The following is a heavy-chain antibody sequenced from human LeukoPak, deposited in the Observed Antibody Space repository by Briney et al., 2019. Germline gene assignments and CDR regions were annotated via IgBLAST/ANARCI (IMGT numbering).Heavy chain of an antibody. CDR3: AEGQWIRLWLHAFDI. Sequence: GGSLRLSCAASGFTFSSYAMSWVRQAPGKGLEWVSAISGSGGSTYYADSVKGRFTISRDNSKNTLYLQMNSLRAEDTAVYYCAEGQWIRLWLHAFDIWGQGTMVTASS. J-gene: IGHJ3*02. D-gene: IGHD5-18*01. CDR2: ISGSGGST. CDR1: GFTFSSYA. V-gene: IGHV3-23*01.